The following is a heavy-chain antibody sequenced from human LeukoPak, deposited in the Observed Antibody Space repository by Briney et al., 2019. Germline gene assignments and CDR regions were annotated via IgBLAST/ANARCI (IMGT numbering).Heavy chain of an antibody. Sequence: GRSLRLSCAASGFTFGTFGMHWVRQAPGKGLEWVAVISYDGSNKYYADSVKGRFTISRDNSKNTLYLQMNSLRAEDTAVYYCAKVLYCSSTSCYEGFDYWGQGTLVTVSS. D-gene: IGHD2-2*01. CDR2: ISYDGSNK. J-gene: IGHJ4*02. CDR1: GFTFGTFG. CDR3: AKVLYCSSTSCYEGFDY. V-gene: IGHV3-30*18.